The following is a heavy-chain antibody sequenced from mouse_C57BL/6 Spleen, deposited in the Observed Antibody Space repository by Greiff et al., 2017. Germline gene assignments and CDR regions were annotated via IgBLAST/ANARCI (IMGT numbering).Heavy chain of an antibody. CDR3: ARQALGWDYAMDY. Sequence: QVQLQQPGAELVRPGSSVKLSCKASGYTFTSYWMDWVKQRPGQGLEWIGNIYPSDSETHYNQKFKDKATLTVDKSSSTAYMQLSSLTSEDSAVYYCARQALGWDYAMDYWGQGTSVTVAS. V-gene: IGHV1-61*01. J-gene: IGHJ4*01. D-gene: IGHD3-2*02. CDR2: IYPSDSET. CDR1: GYTFTSYW.